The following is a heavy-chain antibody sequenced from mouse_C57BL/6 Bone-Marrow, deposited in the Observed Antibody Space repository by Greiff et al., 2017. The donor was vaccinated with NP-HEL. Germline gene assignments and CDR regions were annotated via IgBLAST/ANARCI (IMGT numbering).Heavy chain of an antibody. V-gene: IGHV1-53*01. CDR3: ARGDLYYGNSWFAY. CDR2: INPSNGGT. CDR1: GYTFPSYW. J-gene: IGHJ3*01. Sequence: QVQLQQPGTELVKPGASVKLSCKASGYTFPSYWMHWVKQRPGQGLEWIGNINPSNGGTNYNEKFKSKATLTVDKSSSTAYMQLSSLTSEDSAVYYCARGDLYYGNSWFAYWGQGTLVTVSA. D-gene: IGHD2-1*01.